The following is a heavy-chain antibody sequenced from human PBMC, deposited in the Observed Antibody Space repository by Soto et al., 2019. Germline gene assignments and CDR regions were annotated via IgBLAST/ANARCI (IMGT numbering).Heavy chain of an antibody. CDR2: IWYDGSNK. CDR3: AIARRERYYYWLPYYIDV. D-gene: IGHD3-9*01. Sequence: QVQLVESGGGVVQPGRSLRLSCAASGFTFSSYGMHWVRQAPGKGLEWVAVIWYDGSNKHYADSVKGRFTISRDNSKNTRYLRMNTLKPEDTAVYYVAIARRERYYYWLPYYIDVLGKGTTVTLSS. J-gene: IGHJ6*03. CDR1: GFTFSSYG. V-gene: IGHV3-33*01.